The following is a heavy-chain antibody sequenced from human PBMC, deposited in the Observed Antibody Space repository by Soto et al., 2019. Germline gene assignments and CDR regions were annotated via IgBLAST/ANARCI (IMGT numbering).Heavy chain of an antibody. CDR1: GGTFSSYA. CDR2: IIPIFGTA. V-gene: IGHV1-69*01. CDR3: ARVERVGYYDFWSGYN. J-gene: IGHJ4*02. Sequence: QVQLVQSGAEVKKPGSSVKVSCKASGGTFSSYAISWVRQAPGEGLEWMGGIIPIFGTANYAQKFQGRVTITADESTSTAYMELSSLRSEDTAVYYCARVERVGYYDFWSGYNWGQGTLVTVSS. D-gene: IGHD3-3*01.